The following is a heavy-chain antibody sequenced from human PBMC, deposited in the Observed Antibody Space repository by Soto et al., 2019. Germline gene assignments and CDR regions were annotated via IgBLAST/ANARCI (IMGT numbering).Heavy chain of an antibody. D-gene: IGHD3-9*01. J-gene: IGHJ6*02. CDR2: ISGSGGST. V-gene: IGHV3-23*01. Sequence: EVQLLESGGGVVQPGGSLRLSCAASGFTFSSYAMSGVRQAPGKGLEWVSAISGSGGSTYYADSVKGRFTIFRDNSKNTLYMQIKRLIAEDTAVYYCAKGGAHFDWLYLDVWGHGTTVTVSS. CDR3: AKGGAHFDWLYLDV. CDR1: GFTFSSYA.